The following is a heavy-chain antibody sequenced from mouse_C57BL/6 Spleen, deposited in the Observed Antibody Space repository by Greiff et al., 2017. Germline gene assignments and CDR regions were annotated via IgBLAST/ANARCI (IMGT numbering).Heavy chain of an antibody. V-gene: IGHV5-6*01. Sequence: EVKLMESGGDLVKPGGSLKLSCAASGFTFSSYGMSWVRQTPDTRLAWVATLSSGGSYTYYPDSVKGRFTISRDNAKNTLYLQMSSLKSEDTAMYYCARDYYGSSPCYFDYWGQGTTLTVSS. J-gene: IGHJ2*01. CDR2: LSSGGSYT. CDR1: GFTFSSYG. D-gene: IGHD1-1*01. CDR3: ARDYYGSSPCYFDY.